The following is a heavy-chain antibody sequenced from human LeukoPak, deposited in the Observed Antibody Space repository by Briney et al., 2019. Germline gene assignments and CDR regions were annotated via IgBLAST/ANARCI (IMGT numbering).Heavy chain of an antibody. D-gene: IGHD1-26*01. CDR2: FDPEDGET. CDR1: GYTLTELS. CDR3: ATDRWELYYFDY. V-gene: IGHV1-24*01. J-gene: IGHJ4*02. Sequence: ASLKVSCKVSGYTLTELSMHWVRQAPGKGLEWMGGFDPEDGETIYAQKFQGRVTMTEDTSTDTAYMELSSLRSEDTAVYYCATDRWELYYFDYWGQGTLVTVSS.